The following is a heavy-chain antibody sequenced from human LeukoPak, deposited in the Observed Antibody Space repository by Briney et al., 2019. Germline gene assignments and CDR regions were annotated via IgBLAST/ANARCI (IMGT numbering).Heavy chain of an antibody. J-gene: IGHJ5*02. CDR1: GGSISSYY. CDR2: IYYSGST. D-gene: IGHD3-9*01. V-gene: IGHV4-59*01. Sequence: SETLSLTCTASGGSISSYYWSWIRQPPGKGLGWIGYIYYSGSTNYNPSLKSRVTISVDTSKNQFSLKLSSVTAADTAVYYCARDILTGYSNWFDHWGQGTLVTVSS. CDR3: ARDILTGYSNWFDH.